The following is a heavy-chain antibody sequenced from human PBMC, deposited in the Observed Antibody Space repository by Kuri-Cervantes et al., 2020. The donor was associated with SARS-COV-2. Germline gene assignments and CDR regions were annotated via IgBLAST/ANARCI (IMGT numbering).Heavy chain of an antibody. V-gene: IGHV3-21*01. D-gene: IGHD2-21*01. CDR3: ARDYIPRNYYYYGMDA. CDR2: ISSSSSYI. Sequence: ETLSLTCAASGFTFSSYSMNWVRQAPGKGLEWVSSISSSSSYIYYADSVKGRFTISRDNAKNSLYLQMNSLRAEDTAVYYCARDYIPRNYYYYGMDAWGKGTTVTVSS. CDR1: GFTFSSYS. J-gene: IGHJ6*04.